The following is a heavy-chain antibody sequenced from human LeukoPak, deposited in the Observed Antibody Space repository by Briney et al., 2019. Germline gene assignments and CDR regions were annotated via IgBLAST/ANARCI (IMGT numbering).Heavy chain of an antibody. D-gene: IGHD6-19*01. V-gene: IGHV1-58*01. J-gene: IGHJ4*02. CDR1: GFTFTSSA. CDR2: IVVGSGNT. CDR3: AAVDSSGWYASFDY. Sequence: SVTVSCTASGFTFTSSAVQWVRQARGQRLEWIGWIVVGSGNTNYAQKFQERVTITRDMSTSTAYMELSSLRSEDTAVYYCAAVDSSGWYASFDYWGQGTLVTVSS.